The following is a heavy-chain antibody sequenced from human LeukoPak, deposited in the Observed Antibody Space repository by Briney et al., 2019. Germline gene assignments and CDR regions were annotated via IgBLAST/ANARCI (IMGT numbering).Heavy chain of an antibody. CDR3: ARDGAFRIYDY. CDR2: IKQDGNEK. V-gene: IGHV3-7*01. D-gene: IGHD3-3*02. CDR1: GFTFSSYW. J-gene: IGHJ4*02. Sequence: PGGSLRLSCAASGFTFSSYWMTWVPQAPGKGLEWVASIKQDGNEKYYVDSVKGRFTISRDNARTSLYLQMSSLRADDTAVYYCARDGAFRIYDYWGQGTLVTVSS.